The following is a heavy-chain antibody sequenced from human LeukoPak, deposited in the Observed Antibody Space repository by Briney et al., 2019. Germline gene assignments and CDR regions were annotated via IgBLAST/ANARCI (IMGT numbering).Heavy chain of an antibody. CDR3: ARGEIYCSSTSCYAGYYGMDV. CDR1: GYTFTSYA. CDR2: INAGNGNT. J-gene: IGHJ6*02. V-gene: IGHV1-3*01. D-gene: IGHD2-2*01. Sequence: GASVKVSCKASGYTFTSYAMHWVRQAPGQRLEWMGWINAGNGNTKYSQKFQGRVTITRDTSASTAYMELSSLRSEDTAVYYCARGEIYCSSTSCYAGYYGMDVRGQGTTVTVSS.